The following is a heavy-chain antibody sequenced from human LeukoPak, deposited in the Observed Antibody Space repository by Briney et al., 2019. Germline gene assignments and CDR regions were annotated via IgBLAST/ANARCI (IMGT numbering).Heavy chain of an antibody. J-gene: IGHJ4*02. V-gene: IGHV3-30*04. D-gene: IGHD3-3*01. CDR2: ISSDSKKD. Sequence: GGSLRLSCAASGFTFSDYTLHWVRQAPGKGLEWVAIISSDSKKDYYADSVRGRFTISRDNSKNTLFLQMDRLRGDDTAVYYCARPHSSDFWSGYYLTYWGLGTLVAVSS. CDR3: ARPHSSDFWSGYYLTY. CDR1: GFTFSDYT.